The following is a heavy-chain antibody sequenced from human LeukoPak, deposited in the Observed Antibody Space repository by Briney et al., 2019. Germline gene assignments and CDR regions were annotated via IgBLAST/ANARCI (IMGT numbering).Heavy chain of an antibody. CDR3: ARADTYYYDSSGFHDAFDI. Sequence: ASVKVSCKASGYTFTGYYMHWVRQAPGQGREWMGWINPNSGGTNYAQKCQGRVTMTRDTSLSTAYMERSRLRSDDPAVYYCARADTYYYDSSGFHDAFDIWGQGTLVTVSS. CDR1: GYTFTGYY. D-gene: IGHD3-22*01. V-gene: IGHV1-2*02. J-gene: IGHJ3*02. CDR2: INPNSGGT.